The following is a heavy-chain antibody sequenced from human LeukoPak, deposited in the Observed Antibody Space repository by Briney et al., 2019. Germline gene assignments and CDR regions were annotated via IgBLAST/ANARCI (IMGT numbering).Heavy chain of an antibody. Sequence: ASVKVSCKASGGTFSSYAISWVRQAPGQGLEWMGGIIPIFGTANYAQKFQGRVTITADESTSTAYMELSSLRSEDTAVYYCARAYCSSTSCPMGFDYWGQGTLVSVSS. V-gene: IGHV1-69*01. D-gene: IGHD2-2*01. J-gene: IGHJ4*02. CDR3: ARAYCSSTSCPMGFDY. CDR2: IIPIFGTA. CDR1: GGTFSSYA.